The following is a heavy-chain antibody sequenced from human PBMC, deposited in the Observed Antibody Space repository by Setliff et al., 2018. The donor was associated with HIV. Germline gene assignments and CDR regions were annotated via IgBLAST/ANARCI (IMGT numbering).Heavy chain of an antibody. CDR1: GFTFSRYA. J-gene: IGHJ4*02. V-gene: IGHV3-48*04. D-gene: IGHD2-15*01. CDR3: ARARGGNSEWSY. Sequence: GGSLRLSCAASGFTFSRYAMTWVRQAPGKGLEWVAYISAGSSTTYADFVKGRFTISRDNAKNTLYLQMNSLRAEDTAVYSCARARGGNSEWSYWGQGTLVTVSS. CDR2: ISAGSSTT.